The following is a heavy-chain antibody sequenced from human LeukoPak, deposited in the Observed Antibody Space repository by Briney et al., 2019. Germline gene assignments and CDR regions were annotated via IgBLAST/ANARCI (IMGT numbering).Heavy chain of an antibody. J-gene: IGHJ4*02. CDR1: GYTFTSYY. CDR2: INPSGGST. CDR3: ARPTYSNYCFDY. V-gene: IGHV1-46*01. D-gene: IGHD4-11*01. Sequence: ASVKVSCKASGYTFTSYYMHWVRQAPGQGLEWMGIINPSGGSTSYAQKFQGRVTMTRDTSTSTVYMELISLRSEYTAVYYCARPTYSNYCFDYWGQGTLVTVSS.